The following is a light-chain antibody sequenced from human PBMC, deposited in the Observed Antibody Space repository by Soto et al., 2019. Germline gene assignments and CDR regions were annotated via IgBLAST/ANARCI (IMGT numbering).Light chain of an antibody. CDR1: SSDVGSYNY. CDR3: SSYTSSSTL. Sequence: LAQPASVSGSPGQSITISCAGTSSDVGSYNYVSWYQQHPGKAPKLMIYEVSNRPSGVSSRFSGSKSGNTASLTISGLQAEDEADYYCSSYTSSSTLFGTGTKVTVL. J-gene: IGLJ1*01. CDR2: EVS. V-gene: IGLV2-14*01.